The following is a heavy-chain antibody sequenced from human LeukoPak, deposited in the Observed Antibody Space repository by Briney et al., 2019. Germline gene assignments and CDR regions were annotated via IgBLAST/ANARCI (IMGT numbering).Heavy chain of an antibody. CDR3: AKARAGDITAAFNY. CDR1: GFPFSSYA. CDR2: ISASGGNP. J-gene: IGHJ4*02. V-gene: IGHV3-23*01. Sequence: PGGSLRLSCAASGFPFSSYAMSWVRQAPGKGLEWVSGISASGGNPYYADSVKGRFTISRDNSENTLNLQMNSLRAEDTAVYYCAKARAGDITAAFNYWGQGTLVTVSS. D-gene: IGHD6-13*01.